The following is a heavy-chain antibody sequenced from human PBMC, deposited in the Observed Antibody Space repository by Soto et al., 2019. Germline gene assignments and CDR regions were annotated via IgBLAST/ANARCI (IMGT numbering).Heavy chain of an antibody. D-gene: IGHD5-12*01. V-gene: IGHV4-59*04. CDR3: ARHVSVSGYEYYFDQ. Sequence: VQLVQSGGGLVQPGGSLRLSCAASGFAVSIDYMSWVRQAPGKGLEWLGNIDYSGNTYYNPSLERRVAISVDTSKNQFSLKLTSVTAVDTAVYYCARHVSVSGYEYYFDQWGQGTLVTVSS. CDR2: IDYSGNT. CDR1: GFAVSIDY. J-gene: IGHJ4*02.